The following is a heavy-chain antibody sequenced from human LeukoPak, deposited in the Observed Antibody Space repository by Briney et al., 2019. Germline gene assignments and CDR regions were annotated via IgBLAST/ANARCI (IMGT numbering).Heavy chain of an antibody. Sequence: GGSLRLSCAASGFTFSSYAMDWVRQAPGKGLEWVSVISSSGDTTYYSGSVKGRFIISRDNSRNTLYLQMNSLRVDDTAVYYCAKAGIAVPATPEYCGQGTQVTVSS. J-gene: IGHJ4*02. CDR1: GFTFSSYA. CDR3: AKAGIAVPATPEY. D-gene: IGHD6-19*01. V-gene: IGHV3-23*01. CDR2: ISSSGDTT.